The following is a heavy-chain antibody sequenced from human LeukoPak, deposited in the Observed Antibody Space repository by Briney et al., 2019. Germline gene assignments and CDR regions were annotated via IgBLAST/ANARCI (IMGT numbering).Heavy chain of an antibody. Sequence: SETLSLTCTVSGGSISGYHWNWIRQPPGKGLEWIGRTSNSGTTIYNPSLKSRVTMSADTCKNQFSLKLSSLTAADTAVYYCARVRVGSNWNYGSFDFWGQGTLVTVSS. V-gene: IGHV4-4*07. CDR2: TSNSGTT. J-gene: IGHJ4*02. CDR1: GGSISGYH. D-gene: IGHD1-7*01. CDR3: ARVRVGSNWNYGSFDF.